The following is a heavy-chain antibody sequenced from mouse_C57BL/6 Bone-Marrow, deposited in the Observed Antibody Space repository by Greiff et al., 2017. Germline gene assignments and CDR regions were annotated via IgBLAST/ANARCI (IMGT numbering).Heavy chain of an antibody. D-gene: IGHD1-1*01. J-gene: IGHJ2*01. CDR3: ARQETTDYYFDY. Sequence: EVKLEESGGDLVKPGGSLKLSCAASGFTFSSYGMSWVRQTPDKRLEWVATISSGGSYTYYPDSVKGRVTISRDNAKNTLYLQMSSLKSEDTAMYYCARQETTDYYFDYWGQGTTLTVSS. V-gene: IGHV5-6*02. CDR2: ISSGGSYT. CDR1: GFTFSSYG.